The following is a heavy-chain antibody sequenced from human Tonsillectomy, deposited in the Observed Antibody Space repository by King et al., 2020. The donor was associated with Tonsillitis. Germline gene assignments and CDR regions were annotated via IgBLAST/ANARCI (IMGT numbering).Heavy chain of an antibody. CDR1: GFTFSNAW. CDR2: IKRKTDGGTT. D-gene: IGHD5-18*01. Sequence: VQLVESGGGLVKPGGSLRLSCGASGFTFSNAWMSWVRQAPGKGLEWVGRIKRKTDGGTTDYAAPVKGSFTISRDDSKNTLYLQMNSLRAEDTAVYYCAKDHHQYSYGHGDYYFDYWGQGTLVTVSS. V-gene: IGHV3-15*01. CDR3: AKDHHQYSYGHGDYYFDY. J-gene: IGHJ4*02.